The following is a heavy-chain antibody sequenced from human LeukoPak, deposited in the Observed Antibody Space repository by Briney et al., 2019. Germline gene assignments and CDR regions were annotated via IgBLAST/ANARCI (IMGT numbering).Heavy chain of an antibody. J-gene: IGHJ4*02. CDR3: ANLWRWSTYNWNEFDY. CDR1: GFTFSSYA. D-gene: IGHD1-1*01. Sequence: GGSLRLSCAASGFTFSSYAMSWVRQAPGKGLEWVSAISGSGGSTYYADSVKGRFTISRDNSKNTLYLQMNSLRAEDTAVYYCANLWRWSTYNWNEFDYWGQGTLVTVSS. V-gene: IGHV3-23*01. CDR2: ISGSGGST.